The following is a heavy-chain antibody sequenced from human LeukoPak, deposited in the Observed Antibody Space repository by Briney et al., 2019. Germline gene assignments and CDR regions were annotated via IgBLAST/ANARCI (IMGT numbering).Heavy chain of an antibody. Sequence: SVKVSCKASGGTFSSYAISWVRQAPGQGLEWMGGIIPIFGTANYAQKFQGRVTITADESTSTAYMELSSLRSEDTAVYYCARDSGYSYGYGETSGYAFDIWGQGTMVTVSS. CDR1: GGTFSSYA. V-gene: IGHV1-69*01. D-gene: IGHD5-18*01. CDR3: ARDSGYSYGYGETSGYAFDI. J-gene: IGHJ3*02. CDR2: IIPIFGTA.